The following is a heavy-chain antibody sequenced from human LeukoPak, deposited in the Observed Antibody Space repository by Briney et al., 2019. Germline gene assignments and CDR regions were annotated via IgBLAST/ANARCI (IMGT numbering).Heavy chain of an antibody. Sequence: PSETLSLTCTVSDGSINTYYWSWIRLPAGKGLQWIGRIYTRGSTNCNPSLKSRVTMSVDTSRSQFSLKLTSVTAADTAVYFCARGHQGSTPHDAFDVWGQGTMVTVSS. CDR2: IYTRGST. D-gene: IGHD5/OR15-5a*01. V-gene: IGHV4-4*07. J-gene: IGHJ3*01. CDR1: DGSINTYY. CDR3: ARGHQGSTPHDAFDV.